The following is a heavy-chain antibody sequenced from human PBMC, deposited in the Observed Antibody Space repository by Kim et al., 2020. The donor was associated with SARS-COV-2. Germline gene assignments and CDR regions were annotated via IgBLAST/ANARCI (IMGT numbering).Heavy chain of an antibody. CDR2: INHSGST. CDR3: ARGLSTYYYGSGSGGCFDP. V-gene: IGHV4-34*01. Sequence: SETLSLTCAVYGGSFSGYYWSWIRQPPGKGLEWIGEINHSGSTNYNPSLKSRVTISVDTSKNQFSLKLSSVTAADTAVYYCARGLSTYYYGSGSGGCFDPWGQGTLVTVSS. CDR1: GGSFSGYY. D-gene: IGHD3-10*01. J-gene: IGHJ5*02.